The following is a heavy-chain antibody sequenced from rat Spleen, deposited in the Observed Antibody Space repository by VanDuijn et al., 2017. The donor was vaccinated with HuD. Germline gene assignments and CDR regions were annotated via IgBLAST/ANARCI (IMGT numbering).Heavy chain of an antibody. J-gene: IGHJ3*01. D-gene: IGHD1-6*01. Sequence: EVQLVESGGGLVQPGRSLKLSCVTSGFTFNYYWMTWIRQAPGKGLEWVASITNASGGTHYPDSVKGRFTISRDIAKSTLYLQMNTLRSEDTATYYCTTYSDYATSPFASWGRGALVTVSS. CDR3: TTYSDYATSPFAS. V-gene: IGHV5-31*01. CDR2: ITNASGGT. CDR1: GFTFNYYW.